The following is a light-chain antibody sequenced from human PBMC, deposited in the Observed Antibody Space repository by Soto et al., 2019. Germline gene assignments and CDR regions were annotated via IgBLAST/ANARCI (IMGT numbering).Light chain of an antibody. Sequence: DIQMTQSPSTLSASVGDRVTITCRASQSISSWLAWYQQKPGKAPKLLIYDASSLESGVTSRFSGSGSGTEFTLTISSLQPDDLATYYCQQYNSYSYTFGQGTKLEIK. CDR1: QSISSW. CDR3: QQYNSYSYT. V-gene: IGKV1-5*01. CDR2: DAS. J-gene: IGKJ2*01.